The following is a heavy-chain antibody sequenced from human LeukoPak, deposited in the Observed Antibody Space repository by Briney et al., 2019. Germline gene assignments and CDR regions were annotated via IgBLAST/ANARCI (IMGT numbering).Heavy chain of an antibody. D-gene: IGHD3-10*01. CDR1: GGSFSGYY. CDR3: ARDRGYYYGSGSSYYFDY. Sequence: SETLSLTCAVYGGSFSGYYWSWFRQPPGKGLEWIGEINHSGSTNYNPSLKSRVTMSVDTSKNQFSLKLSSVTAADTAVYYCARDRGYYYGSGSSYYFDYWGQGTLVTVSS. V-gene: IGHV4-34*01. J-gene: IGHJ4*02. CDR2: INHSGST.